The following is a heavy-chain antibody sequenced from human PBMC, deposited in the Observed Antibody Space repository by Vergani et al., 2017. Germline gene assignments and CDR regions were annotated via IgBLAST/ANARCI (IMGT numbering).Heavy chain of an antibody. D-gene: IGHD3-9*01. J-gene: IGHJ4*02. CDR1: GFTFSSYG. Sequence: QVQLVESGGGVVQPGRSLRLSCAASGFTFSSYGMHWVRQAPGKGLEWVAVIWYDGSNKYYADSVKGRFTISRDNSKNTLYLQMNSLRAEDTAVYYCANVYDILTGPPDYWGQGTLVTVSS. CDR3: ANVYDILTGPPDY. V-gene: IGHV3-33*06. CDR2: IWYDGSNK.